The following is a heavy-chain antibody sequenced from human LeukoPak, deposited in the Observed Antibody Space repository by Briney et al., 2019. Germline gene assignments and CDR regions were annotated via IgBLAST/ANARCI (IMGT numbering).Heavy chain of an antibody. CDR3: ARDSSGYYPFDY. V-gene: IGHV4-34*01. Sequence: SETLSLTCAVYGGSFSGYYWSWIRQPPGKGLEWIGEISHTGNSNYNPSLKSRVTISVDTSKNQFSLKLSSVTAADTAVYYCARDSSGYYPFDYWGQGTLVTVSS. CDR1: GGSFSGYY. CDR2: ISHTGNS. D-gene: IGHD3-22*01. J-gene: IGHJ4*02.